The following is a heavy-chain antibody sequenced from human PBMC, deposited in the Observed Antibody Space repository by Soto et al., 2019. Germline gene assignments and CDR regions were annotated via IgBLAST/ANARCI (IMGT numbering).Heavy chain of an antibody. J-gene: IGHJ6*02. CDR1: GGTFSSYA. CDR3: ARVLNYYDSSGDSSPYGMDV. V-gene: IGHV1-69*01. D-gene: IGHD3-22*01. Sequence: QVQLVQSGAEVKKPGSSVKVSCKASGGTFSSYAISWVRQAPGQGLEWMGGIIPTFGTANYAQKFQGRVTITAYESPSTAYMELSSLRSEDTAVYYCARVLNYYDSSGDSSPYGMDVWGQGTTVTVSS. CDR2: IIPTFGTA.